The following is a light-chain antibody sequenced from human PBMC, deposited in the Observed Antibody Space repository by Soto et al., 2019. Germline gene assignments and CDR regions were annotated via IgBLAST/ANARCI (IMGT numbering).Light chain of an antibody. CDR2: DVS. Sequence: QSALTQPASVSGSPGQSITISCTGTSSDIGGYNSVSWYQQHPGKAPKLMIFDVSDRPSGVSVRFSGSKSGNTASLTISGLQAEDEGHYYCSSYTGSSTLGVFGGGTKLTVL. J-gene: IGLJ3*02. CDR1: SSDIGGYNS. V-gene: IGLV2-14*01. CDR3: SSYTGSSTLGV.